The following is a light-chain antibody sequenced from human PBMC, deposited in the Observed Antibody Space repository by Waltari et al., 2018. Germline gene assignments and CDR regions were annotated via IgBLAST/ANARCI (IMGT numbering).Light chain of an antibody. J-gene: IGLJ2*01. Sequence: QSALPQPRSVSGSPGQSVTISCTGTSSAVGSYNYVSWYQQHPGKAPKLIIYDVSQRLSGVPDRFSGSKSGNTASLTISGLEADDEADYFCTSYAGAYTVFGGGTKLTVL. CDR2: DVS. V-gene: IGLV2-11*01. CDR1: SSAVGSYNY. CDR3: TSYAGAYTV.